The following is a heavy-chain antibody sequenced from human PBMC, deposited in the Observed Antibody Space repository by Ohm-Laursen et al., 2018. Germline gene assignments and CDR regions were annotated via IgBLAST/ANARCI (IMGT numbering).Heavy chain of an antibody. D-gene: IGHD4/OR15-4a*01. V-gene: IGHV4-4*07. Sequence: GTLSLTCTVSGGSISSYYWSWIRQPAGEGLEWIGRIYSSGSTDYNPSLKSRVTLSVDTSKNQFSLKLTSVAAADTAVYYCARTQANYYYFDYWGQGALVTVFS. CDR3: ARTQANYYYFDY. CDR1: GGSISSYY. CDR2: IYSSGST. J-gene: IGHJ4*02.